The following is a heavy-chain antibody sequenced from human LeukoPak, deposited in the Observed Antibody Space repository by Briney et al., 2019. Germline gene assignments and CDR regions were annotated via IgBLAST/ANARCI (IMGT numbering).Heavy chain of an antibody. Sequence: ASVKVSCKASGYTFTDYYVHWVRLVPEQGLEWVGRISPNSGATNYAEKFRGRVTMARDTSINTVYMEMSSLRSDDTAVYYCARDLWGWGSDYLDYWGQGTLVTVSS. CDR2: ISPNSGAT. CDR1: GYTFTDYY. D-gene: IGHD4/OR15-4a*01. CDR3: ARDLWGWGSDYLDY. J-gene: IGHJ4*02. V-gene: IGHV1-2*06.